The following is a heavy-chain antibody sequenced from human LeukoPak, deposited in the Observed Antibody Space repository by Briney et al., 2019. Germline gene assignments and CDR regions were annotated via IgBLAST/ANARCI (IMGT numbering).Heavy chain of an antibody. Sequence: PGGSLRLSCAVSGFTFDDYAMHWVRQGPGKGLEWVSGISWNSDRIGYGDSVKGRFTISKDNAKNSLYLQMNSLTADDTAVYYCARDPYGGNFDYWGQGTLVTVSS. CDR1: GFTFDDYA. CDR3: ARDPYGGNFDY. J-gene: IGHJ4*02. D-gene: IGHD4-23*01. V-gene: IGHV3-9*01. CDR2: ISWNSDRI.